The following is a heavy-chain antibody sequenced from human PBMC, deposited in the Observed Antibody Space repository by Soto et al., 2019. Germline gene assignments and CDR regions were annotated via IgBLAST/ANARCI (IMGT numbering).Heavy chain of an antibody. J-gene: IGHJ5*02. V-gene: IGHV1-18*01. CDR3: ARDYTGYGWFDP. CDR2: ISINSGNI. Sequence: ASVKVSCKASGGTFSSYAISWVRQAPGQGLEWMGWISINSGNIKYAQKFQGRVTMTTDTSTSTAYLELRSLRSADTAVYYCARDYTGYGWFDPWGQGTLVTVSS. CDR1: GGTFSSYA. D-gene: IGHD5-12*01.